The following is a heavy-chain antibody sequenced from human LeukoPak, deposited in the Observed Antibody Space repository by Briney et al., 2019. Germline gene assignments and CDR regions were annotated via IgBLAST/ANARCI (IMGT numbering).Heavy chain of an antibody. D-gene: IGHD3-9*01. CDR3: ASGWFCDY. CDR1: GKSFSGYY. CDR2: INHSGST. J-gene: IGHJ4*02. Sequence: SETLSLSCAVYGKSFSGYYWSWIRQPPGKGLEWIGEINHSGSTNYNPSLKSRVTISVDTSKNQFSLKLSSVTAADTAVYYCASGWFCDYWGQGTLVTVSS. V-gene: IGHV4-34*01.